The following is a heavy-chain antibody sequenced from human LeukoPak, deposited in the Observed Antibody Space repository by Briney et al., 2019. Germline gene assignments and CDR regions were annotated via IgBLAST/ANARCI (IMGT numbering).Heavy chain of an antibody. Sequence: GGSLRLSCAASGFTFSSYGMHWVRQAPGKGLEWVAVISYDGSNKYYADSVKGRFTISRDNSKNTLYLQMNSLRAEDTAVYYCARDLRNHDLWSGGAFDIWGQGTMVTVYS. J-gene: IGHJ3*02. CDR2: ISYDGSNK. V-gene: IGHV3-30*03. D-gene: IGHD3-3*01. CDR3: ARDLRNHDLWSGGAFDI. CDR1: GFTFSSYG.